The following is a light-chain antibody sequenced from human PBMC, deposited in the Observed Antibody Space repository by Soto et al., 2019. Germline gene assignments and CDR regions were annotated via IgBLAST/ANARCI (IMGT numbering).Light chain of an antibody. CDR3: SSYTSSSTPVV. Sequence: QSALTQPASVSGSPGQSITISCTGTSSDVGGYNYVSWYQQHPGKAPKLMIYDVSNRPSGVSNRFSGSKSGNTASLTISGXXXXXXXXYYCSSYTSSSTPVVFGGGTKVTVL. CDR2: DVS. CDR1: SSDVGGYNY. J-gene: IGLJ2*01. V-gene: IGLV2-14*01.